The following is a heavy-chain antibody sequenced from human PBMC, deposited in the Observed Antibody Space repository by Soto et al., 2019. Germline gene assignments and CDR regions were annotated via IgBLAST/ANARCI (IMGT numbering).Heavy chain of an antibody. CDR2: IIPIFGTA. J-gene: IGHJ6*02. V-gene: IGHV1-69*13. CDR1: GGTFSRYA. CDR3: ARRVVVAALYYYYYGMDV. D-gene: IGHD2-15*01. Sequence: SGKVSGKASGGTFSRYAISWVRQAPGQELEWMGGIIPIFGTANYAQKFQGRVTITADESTSTAYMELSSLRSEDTAVYYCARRVVVAALYYYYYGMDVWGQGTTGTVS.